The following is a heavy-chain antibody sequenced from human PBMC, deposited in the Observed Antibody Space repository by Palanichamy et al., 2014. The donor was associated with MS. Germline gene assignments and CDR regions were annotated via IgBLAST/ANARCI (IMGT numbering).Heavy chain of an antibody. CDR2: IYHTGNA. Sequence: QVQLQESGPGLVRPSETLSLTCTVSGYSISGAYYWGWIRQPPGKGLEWIGNIYHTGNAYYNPSLKSRISMSVDTSKKQFSLRLSTVTAADTAVYYCAKVNYDYGRVDSWGQGTLVIVSS. J-gene: IGHJ4*02. V-gene: IGHV4-38-2*02. CDR1: GYSISGAYY. D-gene: IGHD3-16*01. CDR3: AKVNYDYGRVDS.